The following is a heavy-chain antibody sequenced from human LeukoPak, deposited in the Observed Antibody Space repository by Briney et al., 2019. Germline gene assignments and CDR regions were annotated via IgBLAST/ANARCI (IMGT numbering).Heavy chain of an antibody. CDR3: AILASPADYVWGTYRSLDS. Sequence: ASETLSLTCAVYGGSISSSNWWSWVRQPPGEGLEWLGEIYHSGSTNYYPYLKSGATTPVDNSKNQFALKVSSVTAAETAVYYCAILASPADYVWGTYRSLDSWGQGTLVTVSS. V-gene: IGHV4-4*02. CDR2: IYHSGST. J-gene: IGHJ4*02. CDR1: GGSISSSNW. D-gene: IGHD3-16*02.